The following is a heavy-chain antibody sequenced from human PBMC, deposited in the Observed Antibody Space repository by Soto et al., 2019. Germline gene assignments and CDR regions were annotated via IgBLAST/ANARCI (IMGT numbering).Heavy chain of an antibody. CDR2: ISYDGSNK. CDR3: ARAGYSGYIAYFDY. V-gene: IGHV3-30-3*01. D-gene: IGHD5-12*01. J-gene: IGHJ4*02. CDR1: GYTFSSYA. Sequence: PGGSLKLSCAASGYTFSSYAMPWVRQAPGKGLEWVAVISYDGSNKYYADSVKGRFTISRDNSKNTLYLQMNSLRAEDTAVYYCARAGYSGYIAYFDYWGQGT.